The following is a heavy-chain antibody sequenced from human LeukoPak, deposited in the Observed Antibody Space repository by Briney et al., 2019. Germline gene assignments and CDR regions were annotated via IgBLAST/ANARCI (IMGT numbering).Heavy chain of an antibody. D-gene: IGHD3-22*01. CDR1: GGTFSSYA. Sequence: ASVKVSCKASGGTFSSYAISWVRQAPGQGLEWMGGIIPIFGTANYAQKFQGRVTITADKSTSTAYMELSRLRSDDTAVYYCARSSYYYDSSGLRVDYWGQGTLVTVSS. V-gene: IGHV1-69*06. CDR2: IIPIFGTA. J-gene: IGHJ4*02. CDR3: ARSSYYYDSSGLRVDY.